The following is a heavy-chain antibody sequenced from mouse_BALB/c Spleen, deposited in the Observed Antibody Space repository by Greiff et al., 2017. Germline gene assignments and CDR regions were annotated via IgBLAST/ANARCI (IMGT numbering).Heavy chain of an antibody. CDR1: GFTFSSFG. V-gene: IGHV5-17*02. D-gene: IGHD4-1*01. J-gene: IGHJ4*01. CDR3: ARRILTGTPYYYAMDY. Sequence: DVMLVESGGGLVQPGGSRKLSCAASGFTFSSFGMHWVRQAPEKGLEWVAYISSGSSTIYYADTVKGRFTISRDNPKNTLFLQMTSLRSEDTAMYYCARRILTGTPYYYAMDYWGQGTSVTVSS. CDR2: ISSGSSTI.